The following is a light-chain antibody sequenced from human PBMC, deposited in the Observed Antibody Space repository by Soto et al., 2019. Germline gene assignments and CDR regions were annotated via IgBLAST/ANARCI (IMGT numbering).Light chain of an antibody. CDR2: AAS. Sequence: IVLTQSPGTLSLSPGERVTLSCRASQSVSSSSLAWYQQKPGQAPRLLIYAASGRATGIQDRISGSGSGTEFTRTISRLEPEDFAVYYCQQYGRGLTFGGGTKVEIK. CDR3: QQYGRGLT. J-gene: IGKJ4*01. CDR1: QSVSSSS. V-gene: IGKV3-20*01.